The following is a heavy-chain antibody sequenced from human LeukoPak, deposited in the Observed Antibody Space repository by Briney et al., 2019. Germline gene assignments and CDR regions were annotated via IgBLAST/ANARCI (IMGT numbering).Heavy chain of an antibody. Sequence: GGSLRLSCAASGFTVSSNYMSWVRQAPGKGLEWVSVIYSGGSTYYADSVKGRFTISRDNSKNTLYLQMNSLRAEDTAVYYCARDRRSSSPWHYYYYMDVWGKGTTVTVSS. V-gene: IGHV3-66*02. CDR3: ARDRRSSSPWHYYYYMDV. J-gene: IGHJ6*03. CDR1: GFTVSSNY. D-gene: IGHD6-6*01. CDR2: IYSGGST.